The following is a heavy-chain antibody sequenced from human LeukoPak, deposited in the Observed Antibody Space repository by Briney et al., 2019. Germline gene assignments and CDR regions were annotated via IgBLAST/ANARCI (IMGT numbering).Heavy chain of an antibody. Sequence: GGSLRLSCAASGFTFSSCSMSWVRQAPGKGLEWVSYISSSSSTIYYADSVKGRFTISRDNAKNSLYLQMNSLRAEDTAVYYCAREPPRITIFGHYYYMDVWGKGTTVTVSS. V-gene: IGHV3-48*01. CDR1: GFTFSSCS. J-gene: IGHJ6*03. CDR2: ISSSSSTI. D-gene: IGHD3-3*01. CDR3: AREPPRITIFGHYYYMDV.